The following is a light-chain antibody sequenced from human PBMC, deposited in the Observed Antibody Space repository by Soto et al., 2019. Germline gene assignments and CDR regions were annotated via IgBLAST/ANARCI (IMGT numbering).Light chain of an antibody. Sequence: DIVMTQSPDSLAVSLDERATINCKSSQSVLYHSNTKNYLAWYQQKPGQPPKLLIYWASTRESGVPDRFSGSGSGTDFSLTISSLQAEDVAVYYCQQYYSTPPTFGQGTRVEI. J-gene: IGKJ1*01. CDR2: WAS. CDR1: QSVLYHSNTKNY. CDR3: QQYYSTPPT. V-gene: IGKV4-1*01.